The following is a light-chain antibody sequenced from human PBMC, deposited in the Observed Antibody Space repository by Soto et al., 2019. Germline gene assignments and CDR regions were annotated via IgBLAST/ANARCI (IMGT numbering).Light chain of an antibody. CDR2: GAS. CDR3: QQYGSSPWT. Sequence: ENVLTQSPGTLSLSPGERATLSCRASQSVSSSYLAWYQQKPGQPPRLLIYGASSRATGIPDRFSGSGSGTDFTLTISRLEPEDFAVYYCQQYGSSPWTFGQGTKVEIK. CDR1: QSVSSSY. V-gene: IGKV3-20*01. J-gene: IGKJ1*01.